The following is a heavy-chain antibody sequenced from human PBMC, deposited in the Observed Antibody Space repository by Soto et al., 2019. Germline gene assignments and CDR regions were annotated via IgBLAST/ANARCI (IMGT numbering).Heavy chain of an antibody. CDR3: AREGRIAAAGRFDY. Sequence: PSETLSLTCTVSGDSVTSDSYFWSWIRQPPGKGLEWIGNSYYSGYYSGSTNHNPSLKSRVTVSVDTSKNQFSLKLRSVTAADTAIYYCAREGRIAAAGRFDYWGQGTLVTVSS. CDR1: GDSVTSDSYF. J-gene: IGHJ4*02. CDR2: SYYSGYYSGST. V-gene: IGHV4-61*01. D-gene: IGHD6-13*01.